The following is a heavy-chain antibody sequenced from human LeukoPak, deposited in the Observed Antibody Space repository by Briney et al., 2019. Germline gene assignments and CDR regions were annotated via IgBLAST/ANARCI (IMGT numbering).Heavy chain of an antibody. CDR2: ISPADSDT. CDR3: ARMSLSSSWSPIDY. V-gene: IGHV5-51*01. CDR1: GYSFTNYW. D-gene: IGHD6-13*01. J-gene: IGHJ4*02. Sequence: GESLKISCKGSGYSFTNYWIGWVRQMPGKGLEWMGIISPADSDTRYSPSFQGQVTISADKSTSTAYLQWSSLKASDTAMYYCARMSLSSSWSPIDYWGQGTLVTVSS.